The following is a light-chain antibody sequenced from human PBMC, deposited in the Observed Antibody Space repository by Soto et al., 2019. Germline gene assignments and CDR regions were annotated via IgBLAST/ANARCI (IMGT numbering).Light chain of an antibody. J-gene: IGKJ2*01. CDR2: GAS. CDR1: QSVYNNY. CDR3: QQYGLPPHS. V-gene: IGKV3-20*01. Sequence: EIVLTQSPDTLSLSPGERATLSCRASQSVYNNYLAWYQQKPGQTPRLLVNGASNRATGIPDRFSGGGSGTDFTLSISSLEPEDFAVYYCQQYGLPPHSFGQGTRVEIK.